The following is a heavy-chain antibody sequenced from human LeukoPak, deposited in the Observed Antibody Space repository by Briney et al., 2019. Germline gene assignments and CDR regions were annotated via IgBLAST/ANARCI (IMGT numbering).Heavy chain of an antibody. D-gene: IGHD6-6*01. CDR2: ISGTGGST. CDR1: GFTFSSYA. J-gene: IGHJ3*02. V-gene: IGHV3-23*01. Sequence: GGALRLACSASGFTFSSYAMSWVRQAPGKGLEGVSEISGTGGSTYYADSVKGRFTISRDNSKNTLYLHMNSLRAEDTAVYYCAKDRQYTSSRSDAFDIWGQGTMVTVSS. CDR3: AKDRQYTSSRSDAFDI.